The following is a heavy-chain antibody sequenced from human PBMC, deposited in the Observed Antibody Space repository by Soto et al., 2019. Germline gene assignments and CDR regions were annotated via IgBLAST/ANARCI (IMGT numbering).Heavy chain of an antibody. V-gene: IGHV3-30-3*01. CDR1: GFNFGTYA. D-gene: IGHD1-1*01. J-gene: IGHJ6*02. CDR2: LAYDGINT. CDR3: ARVTPGNNLYYFSGLDV. Sequence: GGSLRLSCVASGFNFGTYAIHWVRQAPGKGLQWVALLAYDGINTYYADSVKGRFTISRDNSKNTLHLQMNSLRPEDTGVYFCARVTPGNNLYYFSGLDVWGPGTSGTVSS.